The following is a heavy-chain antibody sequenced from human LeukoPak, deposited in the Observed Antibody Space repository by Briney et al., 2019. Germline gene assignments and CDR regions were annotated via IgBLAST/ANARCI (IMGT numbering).Heavy chain of an antibody. Sequence: ASVKVSCKASGGTFSSYAISWVRLAPGQGLEWMGGIIPIFGTANYAQKFQGRVTITADESTSTAYMELSSLRSEDTAVYYCARDDPYSSGWNWFDPWGQGTLVTVSS. CDR3: ARDDPYSSGWNWFDP. CDR2: IIPIFGTA. V-gene: IGHV1-69*13. J-gene: IGHJ5*02. CDR1: GGTFSSYA. D-gene: IGHD6-19*01.